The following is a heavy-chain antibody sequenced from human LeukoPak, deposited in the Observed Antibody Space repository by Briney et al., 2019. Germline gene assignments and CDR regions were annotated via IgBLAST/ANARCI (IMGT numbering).Heavy chain of an antibody. CDR2: IKRDGSEK. CDR1: GFTVSSNY. J-gene: IGHJ4*02. V-gene: IGHV3-7*03. CDR3: ASPFGGEGY. Sequence: PGGSLRLSCAASGFTVSSNYMSWVRQAPGKGLEWVANIKRDGSEKHYVDSVKGRFTISRDNAKNSLYLQMNSLRAEDTAVYYCASPFGGEGYWGQGTLVTVSS. D-gene: IGHD3-16*01.